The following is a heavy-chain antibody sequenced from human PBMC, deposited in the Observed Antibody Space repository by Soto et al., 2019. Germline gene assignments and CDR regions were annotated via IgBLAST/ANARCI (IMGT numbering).Heavy chain of an antibody. V-gene: IGHV3-74*01. D-gene: IGHD6-6*01. J-gene: IGHJ4*02. Sequence: GGSLRLSCAASGFAFGNSWMHWVRQPPGKGPEWVSRMTSDGRTIQYADSVQGRFTASRDNAKSTLFLQMDSLRPEDTALYYCAKAAYSSSTLSDFDYWGQGTPVTVSS. CDR2: MTSDGRTI. CDR3: AKAAYSSSTLSDFDY. CDR1: GFAFGNSW.